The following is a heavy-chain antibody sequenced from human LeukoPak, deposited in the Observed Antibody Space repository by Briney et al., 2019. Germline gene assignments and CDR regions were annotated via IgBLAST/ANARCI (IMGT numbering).Heavy chain of an antibody. CDR2: IYYSGST. J-gene: IGHJ4*02. D-gene: IGHD4-17*01. Sequence: SETLSLTCTVSGGSISSSSYYWGWIRQPPGKGLEWIGSIYYSGSTYYNPSLKSRVTISVDTSKNQFSLKLSSVTAADTAVYYCARLRTFPVQAFDYWGQGTLVTVSS. V-gene: IGHV4-39*01. CDR1: GGSISSSSYY. CDR3: ARLRTFPVQAFDY.